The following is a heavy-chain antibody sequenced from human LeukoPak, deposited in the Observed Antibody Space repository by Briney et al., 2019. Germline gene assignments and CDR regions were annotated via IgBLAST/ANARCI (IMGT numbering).Heavy chain of an antibody. D-gene: IGHD2-2*01. CDR2: INHSGST. CDR1: GGSFSGYY. J-gene: IGHJ5*02. CDR3: ARGLLGYCSSTSCGGCWFDP. Sequence: SETLSLTCAVYGGSFSGYYWSWIRQPPVKGLEWIGEINHSGSTNYNPSLKSRVTISVDTSKNQFSLKLSSVTAADTAVYYCARGLLGYCSSTSCGGCWFDPWGQGTLVTVSS. V-gene: IGHV4-34*01.